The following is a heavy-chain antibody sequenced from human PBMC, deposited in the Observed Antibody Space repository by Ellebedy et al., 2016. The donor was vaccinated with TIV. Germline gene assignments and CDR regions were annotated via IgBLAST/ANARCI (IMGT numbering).Heavy chain of an antibody. Sequence: ASVKVSCKASGYTFTSYGISWVRQAPGQGLEWMGWNSANNGNTNYAQKFQGRVTMTTDTSTSTAYMELRSLRPDDTAMYYCASSLGRLDAFDIWGQGTMVTVSS. CDR3: ASSLGRLDAFDI. J-gene: IGHJ3*02. CDR2: NSANNGNT. CDR1: GYTFTSYG. V-gene: IGHV1-18*01.